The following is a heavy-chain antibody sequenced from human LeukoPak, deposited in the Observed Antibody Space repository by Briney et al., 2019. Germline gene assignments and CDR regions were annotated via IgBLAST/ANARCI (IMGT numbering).Heavy chain of an antibody. CDR2: TYYRSKWYN. Sequence: SQTLSLTCAISGDSVSSNSAAWNWIRQSPSRGLEWLGRTYYRSKWYNDYAVSVKSRITINPDTSKNQFSLQLNSVTPEDTAVYYCAREGYLRIPLTIFGVVREDYYYMDVWGKGTTVTVSS. CDR1: GDSVSSNSAA. J-gene: IGHJ6*03. CDR3: AREGYLRIPLTIFGVVREDYYYMDV. V-gene: IGHV6-1*01. D-gene: IGHD3-3*01.